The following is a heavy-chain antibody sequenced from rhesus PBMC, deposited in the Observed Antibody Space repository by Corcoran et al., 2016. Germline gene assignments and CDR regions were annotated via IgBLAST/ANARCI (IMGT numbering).Heavy chain of an antibody. CDR3: ARAAHYGSSSLDGLDS. CDR1: GASISSNY. CDR2: IYGGSGST. D-gene: IGHD4-29*01. J-gene: IGHJ6*01. Sequence: QVQLQESGPGLVKPSETLPLTCAVSGASISSNYWSWIRQPPGKGLEWIGYIYGGSGSTSYNPSRKSRVTISKDTSKNQFALKLSSVTAADTAVYYCARAAHYGSSSLDGLDSWGQGVVVTVSS. V-gene: IGHV4-147*01.